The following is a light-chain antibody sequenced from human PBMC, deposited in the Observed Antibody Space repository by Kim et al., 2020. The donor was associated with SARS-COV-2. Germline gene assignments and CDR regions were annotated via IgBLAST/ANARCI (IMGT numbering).Light chain of an antibody. Sequence: DIQMTQSPSSLSASVGDRVTITCQASQDISNYLNWFQQKPGKAPKLLIYDASTLETGVPSRFNGTGSGKDFTFTISSLQPEDIATYYCQQYDNLPLTFGGGTKVDIK. CDR1: QDISNY. CDR2: DAS. V-gene: IGKV1-33*01. CDR3: QQYDNLPLT. J-gene: IGKJ4*01.